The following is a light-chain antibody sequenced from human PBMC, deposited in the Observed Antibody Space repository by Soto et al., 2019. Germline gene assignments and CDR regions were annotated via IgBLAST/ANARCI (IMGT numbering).Light chain of an antibody. CDR2: DAS. Sequence: DIQMTQSPSTLSASVGDRVTITCRASQSISSWLAWYQLKPRKPPRLLIYDASSLESGVPSTFSGSGSGTEFTLTLSSLQPDDFATYYCRQYNSPVTFGQGTKVDIK. CDR1: QSISSW. V-gene: IGKV1-5*01. CDR3: RQYNSPVT. J-gene: IGKJ1*01.